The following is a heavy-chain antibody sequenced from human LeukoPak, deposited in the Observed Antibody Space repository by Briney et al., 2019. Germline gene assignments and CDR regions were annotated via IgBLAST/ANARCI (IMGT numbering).Heavy chain of an antibody. D-gene: IGHD3-22*01. V-gene: IGHV4-34*01. CDR3: ARGLNYGGSGYYFDS. J-gene: IGHJ4*02. Sequence: SETLSLTCAVYGGSFSGYYWSWIRQPPGKGLEWIGEINHSGSTNYNPSLKSRVTISVDTSKNQFSLKLSSVTAADTAVYYCARGLNYGGSGYYFDSWGPGTLVTVSS. CDR2: INHSGST. CDR1: GGSFSGYY.